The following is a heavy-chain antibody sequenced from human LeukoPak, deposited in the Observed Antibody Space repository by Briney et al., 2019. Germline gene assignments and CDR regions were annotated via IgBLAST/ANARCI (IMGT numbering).Heavy chain of an antibody. Sequence: PGGSLRLSCAASGFTFSSYWMSWVRQAPGKGLEWVANIKQDGSEKYYVDSVKGRFTISRDNAKNSLYLQMNSLRAEDTAVYYCARAFTYYYDSSGCSYWGQGTLVTVSS. CDR2: IKQDGSEK. CDR1: GFTFSSYW. V-gene: IGHV3-7*03. CDR3: ARAFTYYYDSSGCSY. J-gene: IGHJ4*02. D-gene: IGHD3-22*01.